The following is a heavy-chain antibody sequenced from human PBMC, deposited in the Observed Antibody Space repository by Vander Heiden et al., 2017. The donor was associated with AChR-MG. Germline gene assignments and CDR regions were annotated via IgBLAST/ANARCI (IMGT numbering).Heavy chain of an antibody. CDR1: GYTVTELS. V-gene: IGHV1-24*01. CDR3: ATPHAREHPGGWFDP. CDR2: FDPEDGET. Sequence: QVQLVQSGAEVKKPGASVMVTSKATGYTVTELSMHWVRKAPGKRLEWMGGFDPEDGETIYAQKFQGRVTMTEDTSTDTAYMELSSLRSEDTAVYYCATPHAREHPGGWFDPWGHGTLVTVSS. J-gene: IGHJ5*02. D-gene: IGHD1-26*01.